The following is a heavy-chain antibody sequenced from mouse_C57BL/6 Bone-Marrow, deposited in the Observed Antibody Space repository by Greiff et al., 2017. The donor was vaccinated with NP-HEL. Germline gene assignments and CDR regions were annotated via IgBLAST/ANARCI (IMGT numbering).Heavy chain of an antibody. CDR3: TTVYDGYYVGYFDY. J-gene: IGHJ2*01. CDR1: GFNIKDDY. CDR2: IDPENGDT. Sequence: EVQLQQSGAELVRPGASVKLSCTASGFNIKDDYMHWVKQRPEQGLEWIGWIDPENGDTEYASKFQGKATITADTSSNTAYLQLSSLTSEDTAVYYCTTVYDGYYVGYFDYWGQGTTLTVSS. V-gene: IGHV14-4*01. D-gene: IGHD2-3*01.